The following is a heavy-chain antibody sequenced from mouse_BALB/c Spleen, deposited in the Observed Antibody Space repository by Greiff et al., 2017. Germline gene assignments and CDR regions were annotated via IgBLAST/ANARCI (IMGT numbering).Heavy chain of an antibody. V-gene: IGHV5-17*02. CDR1: GFTFSSFG. J-gene: IGHJ4*01. CDR3: ARSHYGNFYYAMDY. D-gene: IGHD2-1*01. CDR2: ISSGSSTI. Sequence: EVQVVESGGGLVQPGGSRKLSCAASGFTFSSFGMHWVRQAPEKGLEWVAYISSGSSTIYYADTVKGRFTISRDNPKNTLFLQMTSLRSEDTAMYYCARSHYGNFYYAMDYWGQGTSVTVSS.